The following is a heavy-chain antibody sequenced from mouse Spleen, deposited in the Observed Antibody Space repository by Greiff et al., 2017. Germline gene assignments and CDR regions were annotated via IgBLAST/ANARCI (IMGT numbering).Heavy chain of an antibody. J-gene: IGHJ4*01. V-gene: IGHV2-2*01. Sequence: VKLMESGPGLVQPSQSLSITCTVSGFSLTSYGVHWVRQSPGKGLEWLGVIWSGGSTDYNAAFISRLSISKDNSKSQVFFKMNSLQADDTAIYYCARNDGPDRYYAMDYWGQGTSVTVSS. CDR1: GFSLTSYG. CDR3: ARNDGPDRYYAMDY. D-gene: IGHD2-3*01. CDR2: IWSGGST.